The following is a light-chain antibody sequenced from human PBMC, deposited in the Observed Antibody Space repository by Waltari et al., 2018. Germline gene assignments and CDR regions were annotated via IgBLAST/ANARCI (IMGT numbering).Light chain of an antibody. Sequence: DIQMTKSPSTLSPSVGDSFTITCLACNSISNWLAGYQQKPGKSPKLLIYKASTLESGVPSRFSGSGSGTDFTLTISSLQPDDFATYYCQQYNSYSLLTFGGGTKVEIK. CDR2: KAS. J-gene: IGKJ4*01. CDR1: NSISNW. V-gene: IGKV1-5*03. CDR3: QQYNSYSLLT.